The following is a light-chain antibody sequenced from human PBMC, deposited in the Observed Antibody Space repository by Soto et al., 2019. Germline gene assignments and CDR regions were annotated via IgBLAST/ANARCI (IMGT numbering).Light chain of an antibody. CDR1: QSVNEN. CDR3: QHRRVWPVS. V-gene: IGKV3-11*01. Sequence: EIVLTPSPITLSLSPGARATLSSMASQSVNENLFWYQQRSGQPPSLLIYDAFTMATGIPARFSGSGSGTDFTLTITSHEPEDFEVYYSQHRRVWPVSFGQGSRLDIK. CDR2: DAF. J-gene: IGKJ5*01.